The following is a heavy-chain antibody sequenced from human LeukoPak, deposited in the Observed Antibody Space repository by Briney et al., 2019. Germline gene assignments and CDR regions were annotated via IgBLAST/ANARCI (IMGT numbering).Heavy chain of an antibody. CDR2: IKSKTDGGTT. Sequence: GGSLRLSCAASGFTFNNALMSWVRQAPGKGLEWVSRIKSKTDGGTTDYAAPVKGRFTISRDDSKNTLFLQMNSLKTEDTAVFYCTTEGIFTMVRGVITVFDYWGQGTLVTVSS. J-gene: IGHJ4*02. CDR3: TTEGIFTMVRGVITVFDY. D-gene: IGHD3-10*01. V-gene: IGHV3-15*01. CDR1: GFTFNNAL.